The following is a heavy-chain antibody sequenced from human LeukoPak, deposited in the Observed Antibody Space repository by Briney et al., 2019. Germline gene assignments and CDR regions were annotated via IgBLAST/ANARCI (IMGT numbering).Heavy chain of an antibody. CDR1: GFTVSSNY. V-gene: IGHV3-23*01. CDR3: AKRLGSTDY. Sequence: GGSLRLSCAASGFTVSSNYMSWVRQAPGKGLEWVSGISASGGSTYYADSVKGRFTISRDNSKNTLYLQMNSLRAEDTAVYYCAKRLGSTDYWGQGTLVTVSS. CDR2: ISASGGST. D-gene: IGHD3-10*01. J-gene: IGHJ4*02.